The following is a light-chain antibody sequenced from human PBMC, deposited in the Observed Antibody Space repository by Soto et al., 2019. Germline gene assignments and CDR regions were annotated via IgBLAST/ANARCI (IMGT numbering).Light chain of an antibody. CDR3: QQSYSTPVT. CDR1: QSISSY. Sequence: IQMSHAPSTLSDPVGDRVTINYRASQSISSYLNWYQQKPGKAPKLLIYAASSLQSGVPSRFSGSGSGTDFTLTICSLQPEDFATYYGQQSYSTPVTFGQGTKVDIK. J-gene: IGKJ1*01. CDR2: AAS. V-gene: IGKV1-39*01.